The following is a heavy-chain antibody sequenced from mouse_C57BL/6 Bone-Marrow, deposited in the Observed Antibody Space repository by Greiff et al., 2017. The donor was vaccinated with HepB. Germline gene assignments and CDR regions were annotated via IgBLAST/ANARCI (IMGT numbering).Heavy chain of an antibody. V-gene: IGHV1-50*01. CDR1: GYTFTSYW. D-gene: IGHD1-1*01. J-gene: IGHJ1*03. Sequence: QVQLQQPGAELVKPGASVKLSCKASGYTFTSYWMQWVKQRPGQGLEWIGEIDPSDSYTNYNQKFKGKATLTVDTSSSTAYMQLSSLTSEDSAVYYCATYYGSPWYSDVWGTGTTVTVSS. CDR2: IDPSDSYT. CDR3: ATYYGSPWYSDV.